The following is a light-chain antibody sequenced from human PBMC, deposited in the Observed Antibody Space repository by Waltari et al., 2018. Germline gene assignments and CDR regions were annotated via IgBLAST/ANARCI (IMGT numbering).Light chain of an antibody. V-gene: IGLV2-23*02. CDR2: EVN. Sequence: QSALPPPASVSGPPGQSITVSCTGTSSDVGSYKLVSWFQQYPATAPKLIIFEVNKRPSGVSNRFSGSKSGNTASLTISGLQAGDEADYYCCSYAGSGIYVFGTGAKVTVL. J-gene: IGLJ1*01. CDR3: CSYAGSGIYV. CDR1: SSDVGSYKL.